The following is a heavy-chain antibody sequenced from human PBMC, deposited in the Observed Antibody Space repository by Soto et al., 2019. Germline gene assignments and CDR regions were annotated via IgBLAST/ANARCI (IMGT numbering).Heavy chain of an antibody. D-gene: IGHD2-2*01. V-gene: IGHV3-74*03. J-gene: IGHJ4*02. CDR1: GFPFSSYW. Sequence: EVRLVESGGDLVQPGGSLRPSCAASGFPFSSYWMHWVRQAPGKGLVWVSRINGDGSSITYADSVKGRFTISRDNAKNTLYLQMNSLRAEDAAVYYCTRRGCSTTGCYFNWGRGTLVTVSS. CDR3: TRRGCSTTGCYFN. CDR2: INGDGSSI.